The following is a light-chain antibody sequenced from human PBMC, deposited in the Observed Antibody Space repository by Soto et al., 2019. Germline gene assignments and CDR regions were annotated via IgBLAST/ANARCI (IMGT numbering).Light chain of an antibody. CDR3: QQYGRT. Sequence: EIVLTQSPGTLSLSPGERATLSCRASQSVSSSYLAWYQQKPGQAPRLLIYGASSRATGIPDRFSGSGSGTDFTLTISRLEPEDLAVYDCQQYGRTFGQGTKVEIK. V-gene: IGKV3-20*01. J-gene: IGKJ1*01. CDR2: GAS. CDR1: QSVSSSY.